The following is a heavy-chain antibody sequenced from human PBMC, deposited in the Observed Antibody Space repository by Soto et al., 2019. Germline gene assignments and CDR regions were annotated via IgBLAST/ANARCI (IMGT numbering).Heavy chain of an antibody. Sequence: QVQLQQWGAGLLKPSETLSLTCAVYGGSFSGYYWSWIRQPPGKGLEWIGEINHSGSTNYNPSLKSRVTISVDTSKNQFSLKLSSVTAADTAVYYCARSAGYSSSWQGMDVWGQGTTVTVSS. CDR1: GGSFSGYY. CDR2: INHSGST. CDR3: ARSAGYSSSWQGMDV. D-gene: IGHD6-13*01. J-gene: IGHJ6*02. V-gene: IGHV4-34*01.